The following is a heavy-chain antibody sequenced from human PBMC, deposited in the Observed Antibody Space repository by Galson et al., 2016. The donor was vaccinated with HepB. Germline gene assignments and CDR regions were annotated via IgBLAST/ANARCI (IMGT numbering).Heavy chain of an antibody. V-gene: IGHV3-33*01. CDR1: GFIFSDYG. CDR2: IWYDGNNK. D-gene: IGHD2-2*01. J-gene: IGHJ5*02. CDR3: ARERYSSKWYPSGPLDP. Sequence: SLRLSCAASGFIFSDYGMYWVRQAPGKGLEWVAIIWYDGNNKYYEDSVKGRFTISRDNSKNTLYLQMNSLRAEDTAVYYCARERYSSKWYPSGPLDPWGQGTLVTVSS.